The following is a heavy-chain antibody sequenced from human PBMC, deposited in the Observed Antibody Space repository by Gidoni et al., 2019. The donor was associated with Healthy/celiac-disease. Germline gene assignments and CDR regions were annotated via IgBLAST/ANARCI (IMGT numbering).Heavy chain of an antibody. J-gene: IGHJ3*02. D-gene: IGHD3-22*01. CDR1: GFSLSTSGVG. CDR3: AKGGYDSRGQWASAFDI. V-gene: IGHV2-5*01. Sequence: QITLKESGPTLVKPTQTTTLTCTFSGFSLSTSGVGVGWIRQPPGKALEWLALISWNDDKRYSPSLQSRLTITKDTSKNQVVLTMTNMDPVDTATYYCAKGGYDSRGQWASAFDIWGQGTMVTVSS. CDR2: ISWNDDK.